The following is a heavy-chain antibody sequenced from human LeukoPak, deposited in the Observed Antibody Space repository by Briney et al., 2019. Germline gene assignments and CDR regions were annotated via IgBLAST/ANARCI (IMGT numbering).Heavy chain of an antibody. CDR2: VGISSGNT. V-gene: IGHV3-48*04. J-gene: IGHJ4*02. CDR3: ARDHNYAFDN. D-gene: IGHD1-1*01. Sequence: GGSLRLSCAASGFTFSDYSMNWVREAPGKGLEWISYVGISSGNTKYADSVKGRFTISGDSARNSLYLQMSSLRVEDTAVYYCARDHNYAFDNWGQGTLVSVSS. CDR1: GFTFSDYS.